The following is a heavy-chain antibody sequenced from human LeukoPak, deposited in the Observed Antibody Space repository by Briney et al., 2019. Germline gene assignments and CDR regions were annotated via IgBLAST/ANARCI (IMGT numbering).Heavy chain of an antibody. D-gene: IGHD2-2*01. J-gene: IGHJ4*02. V-gene: IGHV3-21*01. CDR2: ISSSSSYI. CDR3: ARNPPNRYCSSTSCCPFDY. CDR1: GFTFSSYS. Sequence: PGGSLRLSCAASGFTFSSYSMNWVRQAPGKGLEWVSSISSSSSYIYYADSVKGRFTISRDNAKNSLYLQMNRLRSEDTAVYYCARNPPNRYCSSTSCCPFDYWGQGTLVTDSS.